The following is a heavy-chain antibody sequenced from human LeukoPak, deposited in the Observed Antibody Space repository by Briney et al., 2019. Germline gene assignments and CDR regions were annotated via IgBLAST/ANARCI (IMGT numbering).Heavy chain of an antibody. D-gene: IGHD7-27*01. Sequence: GGSLRLSCAASGFTFSSYSMNWVRQAPGKGLEWVSYISSSSSTIYYADSVKGRFTISRDNTKNSLYLQMNQLRAEDTAVFYCARGSLGRGWLYDSWGQGTPISVTS. V-gene: IGHV3-48*04. CDR1: GFTFSSYS. CDR3: ARGSLGRGWLYDS. J-gene: IGHJ4*02. CDR2: ISSSSSTI.